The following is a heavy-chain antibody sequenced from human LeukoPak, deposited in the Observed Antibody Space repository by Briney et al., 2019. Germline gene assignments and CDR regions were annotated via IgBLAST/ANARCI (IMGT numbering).Heavy chain of an antibody. CDR1: GGSISSGDYY. D-gene: IGHD3-22*01. CDR3: ARYYYDSSGYFDY. CDR2: IYYSGST. V-gene: IGHV4-30-4*08. J-gene: IGHJ4*02. Sequence: SQTLSLTCTVSGGSISSGDYYWSWIRQPPGKGLEWIRYIYYSGSTYYNPSLKSRVTISVDTSKNQFSLKLSSVTAADTAVYYCARYYYDSSGYFDYWGQGTLVTVSS.